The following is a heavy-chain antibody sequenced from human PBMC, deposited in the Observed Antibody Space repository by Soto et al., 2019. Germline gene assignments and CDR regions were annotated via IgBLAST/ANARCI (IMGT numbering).Heavy chain of an antibody. V-gene: IGHV3-33*01. CDR1: GFTFSSHG. CDR2: IWYDGSNK. CDR3: ARDKGLWFGELHYYYYGMDV. Sequence: GGSLRLSCAASGFTFSSHGMHWVRQAPGKGLEWVAVIWYDGSNKYYADSVKGRFTISRDNSKNTLYLQMNSLRAEDTAVYYCARDKGLWFGELHYYYYGMDVWGQGTTVTVSS. J-gene: IGHJ6*02. D-gene: IGHD3-10*01.